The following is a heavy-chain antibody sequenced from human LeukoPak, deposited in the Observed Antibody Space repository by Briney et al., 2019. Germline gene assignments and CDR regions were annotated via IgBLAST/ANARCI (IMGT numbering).Heavy chain of an antibody. Sequence: PGGSLRLSCVASGFTFSSYTMNWVRQAPGKGLEWVSSISGSSSYIYYGDSVKGRFTSSRDNAKNSLYLQMNTLRPEDTAVYYCARYISWWDVWGKGTTVTISS. CDR2: ISGSSSYI. V-gene: IGHV3-21*01. CDR3: ARYISWWDV. D-gene: IGHD6-13*01. J-gene: IGHJ6*04. CDR1: GFTFSSYT.